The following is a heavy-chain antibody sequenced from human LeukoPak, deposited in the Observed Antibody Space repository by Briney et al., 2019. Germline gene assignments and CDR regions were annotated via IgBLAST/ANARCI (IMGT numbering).Heavy chain of an antibody. CDR1: GFIFSSYS. CDR2: INGNSNYI. CDR3: ARVSHPYYYGMDV. V-gene: IGHV3-21*01. J-gene: IGHJ6*02. Sequence: GGSLRLSCAASGFIFSSYSMNWVRQAPGRGLEWLSSINGNSNYIYNADSVKGRFMISRGNAKNSLYLQMNSLRDEDTAVYYCARVSHPYYYGMDVWGQGTTVTVSS.